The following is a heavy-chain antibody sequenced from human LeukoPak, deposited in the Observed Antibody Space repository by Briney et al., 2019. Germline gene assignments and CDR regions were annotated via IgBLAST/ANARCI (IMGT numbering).Heavy chain of an antibody. CDR2: ISSSSSYI. Sequence: GGSLRLSCAASGFTFSSYSMNWVRQAPGKGLEWVSSISSSSSYIYYADSVKGRFTISRDRSKKTLYLQMNSLRAEDTAVYYCAKSGYSYASIGYFDYWGQGTLATVSS. D-gene: IGHD5-18*01. V-gene: IGHV3-21*01. CDR1: GFTFSSYS. CDR3: AKSGYSYASIGYFDY. J-gene: IGHJ4*02.